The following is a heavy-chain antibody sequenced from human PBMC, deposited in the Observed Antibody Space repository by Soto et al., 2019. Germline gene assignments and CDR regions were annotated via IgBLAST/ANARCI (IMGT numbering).Heavy chain of an antibody. Sequence: GGSLRLSCAASGFTFSDHYMDWVRQAPGKGLEWVGRTRNKANSYTTEYAASVKGRFTISRDDSKNSLYLQMNSLKTEDTAVYYCARVTVGATISFDYWGQGTLVTVSS. CDR2: TRNKANSYTT. CDR1: GFTFSDHY. V-gene: IGHV3-72*01. D-gene: IGHD1-26*01. J-gene: IGHJ4*02. CDR3: ARVTVGATISFDY.